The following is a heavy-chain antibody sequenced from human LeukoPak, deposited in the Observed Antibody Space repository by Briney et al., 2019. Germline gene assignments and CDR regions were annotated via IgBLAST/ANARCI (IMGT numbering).Heavy chain of an antibody. J-gene: IGHJ1*01. D-gene: IGHD6-19*01. CDR3: ARDGPRIAVAPPRH. V-gene: IGHV4-59*12. CDR2: IYYSGNT. CDR1: GGSISTYY. Sequence: SETLSLTCTVSGGSISTYYWSWIRQPPGKGLEWIGYIYYSGNTNYNPSLKSRVTISVDTPKNQFSLKLSSVTAADTAVYYCARDGPRIAVAPPRHWGQGTLVTVSS.